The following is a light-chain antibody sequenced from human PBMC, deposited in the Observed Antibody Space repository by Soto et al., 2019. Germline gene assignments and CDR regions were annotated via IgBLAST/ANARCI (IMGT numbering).Light chain of an antibody. CDR1: QSVADK. Sequence: EIVMTQSPATLSVSPGERATLSCRPSQSVADKLAWYQQKPGQAPRLLIYGASTRATGIPARFSGSGSGTEFTLTISSLQTEDFAIYYCPQYNNWPLTLGGRTNVDIK. CDR2: GAS. CDR3: PQYNNWPLT. J-gene: IGKJ4*01. V-gene: IGKV3-15*01.